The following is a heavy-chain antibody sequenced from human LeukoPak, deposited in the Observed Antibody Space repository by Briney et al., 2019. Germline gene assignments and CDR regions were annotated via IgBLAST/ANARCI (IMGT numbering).Heavy chain of an antibody. V-gene: IGHV3-7*01. CDR1: GFTFSSYW. Sequence: WSLRLSCAASGFTFSSYWMSWVRQAPGKGLEWVANIKQDGSEKYYVDSVKGRFTISRDNAKNSLYLQMNSLRAEDTAVYYCARQTGYSGNAFDIWGQGTMVTVSS. D-gene: IGHD5-12*01. CDR3: ARQTGYSGNAFDI. J-gene: IGHJ3*02. CDR2: IKQDGSEK.